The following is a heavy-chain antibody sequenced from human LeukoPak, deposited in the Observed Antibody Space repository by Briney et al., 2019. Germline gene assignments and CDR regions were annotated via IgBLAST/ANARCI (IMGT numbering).Heavy chain of an antibody. CDR1: GFTFSSYA. CDR2: ISGSGGST. J-gene: IGHJ4*02. Sequence: GGSLRLSCAASGFTFSSYAMSWVRQAPGKGLEWVSAISGSGGSTYYADSVKGRFTISRDNSKNTLYLQMNSLRAEDTAVYYCAKSRWGYCSSTPYYWGQGTLVTVSS. D-gene: IGHD2-2*01. CDR3: AKSRWGYCSSTPYY. V-gene: IGHV3-23*01.